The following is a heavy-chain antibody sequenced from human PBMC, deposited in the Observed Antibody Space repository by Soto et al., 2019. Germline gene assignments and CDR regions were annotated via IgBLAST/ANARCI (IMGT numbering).Heavy chain of an antibody. CDR1: GFTFSSYG. CDR2: ISYDGSNK. J-gene: IGHJ6*02. V-gene: IGHV3-30*18. CDR3: AKDSGSQYGMDV. Sequence: QVQLVESGGGVVQPGRSLRLSCAASGFTFSSYGMHWVRQAPGKGLEWVAVISYDGSNKYYADSVKGRFTISRDNSKNTLYIQMTSLRAEETAVDYCAKDSGSQYGMDVWGQGTTVTVSS.